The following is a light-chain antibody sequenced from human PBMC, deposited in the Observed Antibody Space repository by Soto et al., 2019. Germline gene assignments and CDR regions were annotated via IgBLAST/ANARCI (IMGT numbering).Light chain of an antibody. CDR2: YVS. V-gene: IGLV2-14*03. CDR3: YSYTSSNTYV. Sequence: QSALTQPASVSGSPGQSITISCTGTSSDVGGYNYVSWYQHHPGKVPQLMIYYVSNRPSGVSNRFSGSKSGNTASLTISGLQAEDEADYYCYSYTSSNTYVFGTGTKLTVL. CDR1: SSDVGGYNY. J-gene: IGLJ1*01.